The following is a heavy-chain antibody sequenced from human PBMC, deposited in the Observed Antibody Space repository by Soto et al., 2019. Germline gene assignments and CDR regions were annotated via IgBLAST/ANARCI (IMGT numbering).Heavy chain of an antibody. V-gene: IGHV3-30-3*01. CDR3: ARDLSAMQLKRYYYGMDV. J-gene: IGHJ6*01. CDR2: ISYDGSNK. D-gene: IGHD6-13*01. Sequence: QVQLVESGGGVVQPGRSLRLSCAASGFTFSSYAMHWVRQAPGKGLEWVAVISYDGSNKYYADSVKGRFTISRDNSKKTLYLQMTSLRAEDTAVYYCARDLSAMQLKRYYYGMDVW. CDR1: GFTFSSYA.